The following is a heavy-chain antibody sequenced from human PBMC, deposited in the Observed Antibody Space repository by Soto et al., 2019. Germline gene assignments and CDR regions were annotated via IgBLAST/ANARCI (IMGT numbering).Heavy chain of an antibody. Sequence: EVQLVESGGGLVKPGGSLRLSCAASGFTFSNAWMSWVRQAPGKGLEWVGRIKSKTDGGTTDYAAPVKGRFTISRDDSKNTLYLQMNSLKTEDTDVYYCTTVGWLVIRGNWYFDLWGRGTLVTVSS. J-gene: IGHJ2*01. CDR2: IKSKTDGGTT. V-gene: IGHV3-15*01. CDR1: GFTFSNAW. D-gene: IGHD6-19*01. CDR3: TTVGWLVIRGNWYFDL.